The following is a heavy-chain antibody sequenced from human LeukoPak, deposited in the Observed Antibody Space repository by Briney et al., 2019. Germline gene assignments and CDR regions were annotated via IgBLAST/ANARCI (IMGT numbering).Heavy chain of an antibody. J-gene: IGHJ4*02. CDR3: AKDRAWNYYDSSGPFDY. Sequence: AESLTLSCAASGFPFSSYGMHWVRQAPGKGLEWVACIRYDGSNKYYADSVKGRFTISRDNSKNTLYLQMNSLRAEDTAVYYCAKDRAWNYYDSSGPFDYWGQGTLVTVS. D-gene: IGHD3-22*01. CDR1: GFPFSSYG. V-gene: IGHV3-30*02. CDR2: IRYDGSNK.